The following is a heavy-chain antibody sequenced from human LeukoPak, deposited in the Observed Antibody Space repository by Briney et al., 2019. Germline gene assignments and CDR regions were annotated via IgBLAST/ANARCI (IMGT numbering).Heavy chain of an antibody. CDR3: AREAYYYDSSGYRQSAFDI. J-gene: IGHJ3*02. Sequence: ASVKVSCKASGYTFTGYYMHWVRQAPGQGLEWLGWINPNSGGTNYAQKFQGWVTMTRDTSISTAYMELSRLRSDDTAVYYCAREAYYYDSSGYRQSAFDIWGQGTMVTVSS. D-gene: IGHD3-22*01. CDR2: INPNSGGT. CDR1: GYTFTGYY. V-gene: IGHV1-2*04.